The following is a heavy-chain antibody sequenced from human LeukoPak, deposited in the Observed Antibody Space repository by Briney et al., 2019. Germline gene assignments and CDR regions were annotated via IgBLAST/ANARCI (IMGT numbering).Heavy chain of an antibody. D-gene: IGHD2-21*02. CDR2: IYHSGST. CDR3: ARTSLGDSDFDY. V-gene: IGHV4-30-2*01. Sequence: SQTLSLTCAVSGGSISSGGYSWSRIRQPPGKGLEWIGYIYHSGSTYYNPSLKSRVTISVDRSKNQFSLKLSSVTAADTAVYYCARTSLGDSDFDYWGQGTLVTVSS. CDR1: GGSISSGGYS. J-gene: IGHJ4*02.